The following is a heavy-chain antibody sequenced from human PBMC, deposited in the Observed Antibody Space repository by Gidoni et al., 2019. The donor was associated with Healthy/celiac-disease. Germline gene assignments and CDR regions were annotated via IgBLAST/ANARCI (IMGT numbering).Heavy chain of an antibody. J-gene: IGHJ4*02. Sequence: QVQLVQSGAEVKKPGASVKVSCKASGYTFTSYAMHWVRQAPGQRLEWMGWINAGKGNKKNSQKCQGRVTITRDTSASTAYMELSSLRFEDTAVYYCARDGGYCSSTSCYAYYFDYWGQGTLVTVSS. CDR3: ARDGGYCSSTSCYAYYFDY. CDR2: INAGKGNK. D-gene: IGHD2-2*01. CDR1: GYTFTSYA. V-gene: IGHV1-3*01.